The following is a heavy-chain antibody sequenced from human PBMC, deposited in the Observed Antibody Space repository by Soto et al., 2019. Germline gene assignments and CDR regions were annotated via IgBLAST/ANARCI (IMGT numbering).Heavy chain of an antibody. CDR2: ISAYNGNT. CDR3: ATLRNYYDSDPAFDI. V-gene: IGHV1-18*01. Sequence: QVQLVQSGAEVKKPGASVKVSCKASGYTFTSYGISWVRQAPGQGLEWMGWISAYNGNTNYAQTLQGRVTMTTDPSTSTAYMELRSLRSDDTGVYYGATLRNYYDSDPAFDIWGQGTMVTVSS. CDR1: GYTFTSYG. D-gene: IGHD3-22*01. J-gene: IGHJ3*02.